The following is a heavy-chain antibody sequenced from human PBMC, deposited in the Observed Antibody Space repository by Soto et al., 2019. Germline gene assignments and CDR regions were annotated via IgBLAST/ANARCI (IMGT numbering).Heavy chain of an antibody. CDR1: GYTFTSYG. CDR2: ISAYNGNT. CDR3: ARDWADYGDYYY. Sequence: ASVKVSCKASGYTFTSYGISWVRQAPGQGLEWMGWISAYNGNTNYAQKLQGRVTMTTDTSTSTAYMELRSLRPDDTAVYYCARDWADYGDYYYWGQGTLVTVSS. V-gene: IGHV1-18*01. J-gene: IGHJ4*02. D-gene: IGHD4-17*01.